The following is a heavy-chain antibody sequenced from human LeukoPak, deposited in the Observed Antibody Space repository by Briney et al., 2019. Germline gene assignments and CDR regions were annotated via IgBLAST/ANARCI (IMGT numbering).Heavy chain of an antibody. Sequence: SETLSLTCTVSGGSISSYYWSWIRQPAGKGPEWIGRIDNSGSTNYNPSLKSRVTISVDKSKNQFSLKVSSVTAADTAVYYCARVAPSGYYYMDVWGKGTTVTVSS. CDR1: GGSISSYY. V-gene: IGHV4-4*07. CDR3: ARVAPSGYYYMDV. D-gene: IGHD6-25*01. J-gene: IGHJ6*03. CDR2: IDNSGST.